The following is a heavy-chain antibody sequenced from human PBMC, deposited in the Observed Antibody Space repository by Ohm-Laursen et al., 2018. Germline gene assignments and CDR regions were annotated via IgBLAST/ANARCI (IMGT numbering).Heavy chain of an antibody. CDR3: AKGRVRSSPGRDAFDI. V-gene: IGHV3-23*01. CDR2: ISGSGSNT. CDR1: GFTFSSYA. J-gene: IGHJ3*02. Sequence: GSLRLSCTASGFTFSSYAMTWVRQAPGKGLEWVSGISGSGSNTYYVDSVKGRFTISRDNSKSTLSLQMNSLGADDSAVYYCAKGRVRSSPGRDAFDIWGQGTMVTVSS.